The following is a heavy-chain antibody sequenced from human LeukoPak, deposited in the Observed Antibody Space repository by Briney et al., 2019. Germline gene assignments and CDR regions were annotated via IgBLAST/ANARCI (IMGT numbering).Heavy chain of an antibody. CDR1: GFTFSSYG. CDR2: IRYDGSNK. Sequence: GGSLRLSCAASGFTFSSYGMHWVRQAPGKGLEWVAFIRYDGSNKYYADSVKGRFTISRDNSKNTLYLQMNSLRAEDTAVYYCAKDPGGISAAGMVGYWGQGTLVTVSS. D-gene: IGHD6-13*01. CDR3: AKDPGGISAAGMVGY. J-gene: IGHJ4*02. V-gene: IGHV3-30*02.